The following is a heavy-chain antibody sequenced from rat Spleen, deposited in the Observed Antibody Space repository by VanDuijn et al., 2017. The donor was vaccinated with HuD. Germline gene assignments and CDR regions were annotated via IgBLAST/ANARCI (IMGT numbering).Heavy chain of an antibody. CDR2: IRPSGGST. J-gene: IGHJ2*01. D-gene: IGHD1-2*01. V-gene: IGHV5-25*01. Sequence: EVQLVESGGGLVQPGRSLKLSCAASGFTFSNYDMAWVRQAPTKGLEWVATIRPSGGSTYYRDSVKGRFTISRDKAESTLYLQMDSLRSEDTATYYCATQGVDYYSSYINPVDYFDYWGQGVMVTVSS. CDR1: GFTFSNYD. CDR3: ATQGVDYYSSYINPVDYFDY.